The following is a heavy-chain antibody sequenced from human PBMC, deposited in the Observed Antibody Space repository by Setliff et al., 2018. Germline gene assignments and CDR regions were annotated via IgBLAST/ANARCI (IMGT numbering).Heavy chain of an antibody. CDR2: IYHSGST. CDR1: GGSISSSNW. D-gene: IGHD6-19*01. J-gene: IGHJ6*03. V-gene: IGHV4-4*02. CDR3: ARAISGWYSAFYYYMDV. Sequence: SETLSLTCTVSGGSISSSNWWTWVRQPPGKGLEWIGEIYHSGSTNYNPSLKSRVTISVDTSKNQFSLKLSSVTAADTAVYYCARAISGWYSAFYYYMDVWGKGTTVTVSS.